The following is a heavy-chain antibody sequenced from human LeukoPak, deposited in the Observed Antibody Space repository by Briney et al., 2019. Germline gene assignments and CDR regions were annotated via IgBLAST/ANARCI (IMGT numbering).Heavy chain of an antibody. CDR3: ARAANYYDSSGYHYGIDY. D-gene: IGHD3-22*01. V-gene: IGHV3-48*03. J-gene: IGHJ4*02. CDR2: ISSSGSTI. CDR1: GFTFSSYE. Sequence: GGSLRLSCAASGFTFSSYEMNWVRQAPGKGLEWVSYISSSGSTIYYADSVKGRFTTSRDNAKNSLYLQMNSLRAEDTAVYYCARAANYYDSSGYHYGIDYWGQGTLVTVSS.